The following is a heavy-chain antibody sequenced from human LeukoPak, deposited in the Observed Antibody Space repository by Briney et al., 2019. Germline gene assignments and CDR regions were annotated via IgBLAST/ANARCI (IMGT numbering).Heavy chain of an antibody. CDR3: ARSHSAYGGFFDY. D-gene: IGHD4-23*01. CDR2: IFYSGST. J-gene: IGHJ4*02. CDR1: GGSISNFY. Sequence: SETLSLTCTVSGGSISNFYWSWIRKPPGKGLEWIGYIFYSGSTNYNPSLKSRVTISVDTSKNQFSLKLASLTAADTALYYCARSHSAYGGFFDYWGQGTLVSVSS. V-gene: IGHV4-59*08.